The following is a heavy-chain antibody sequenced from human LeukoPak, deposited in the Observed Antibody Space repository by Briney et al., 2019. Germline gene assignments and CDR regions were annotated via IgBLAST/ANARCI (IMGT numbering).Heavy chain of an antibody. CDR1: GFTFSSYS. J-gene: IGHJ4*02. CDR2: ISSGSSYI. D-gene: IGHD3-3*01. V-gene: IGHV3-21*01. CDR3: ARAPRGTYYDFWSGYFPGLGDY. Sequence: GGSLRLSCAASGFTFSSYSMNWVRQAPGKGLEWVSSISSGSSYIYYADSVKGRFTISRDNAKNSLYLQMNSLRAEDTAVYYCARAPRGTYYDFWSGYFPGLGDYWGQGTLVTVSS.